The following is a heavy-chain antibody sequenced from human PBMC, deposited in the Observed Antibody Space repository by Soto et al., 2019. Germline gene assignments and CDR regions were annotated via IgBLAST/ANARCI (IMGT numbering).Heavy chain of an antibody. V-gene: IGHV4-59*01. D-gene: IGHD4-4*01. CDR3: ASALMTTVTYWFGP. Sequence: PSETLSLTCTVSGGSISSYYWSWIRQPPGKGLEWIGYIYYSGSTNYNPSLKSRVTISVDTSKNQFSLKLSSVTAADTAVYYCASALMTTVTYWFGPWGQGTLVTVSA. CDR2: IYYSGST. CDR1: GGSISSYY. J-gene: IGHJ5*02.